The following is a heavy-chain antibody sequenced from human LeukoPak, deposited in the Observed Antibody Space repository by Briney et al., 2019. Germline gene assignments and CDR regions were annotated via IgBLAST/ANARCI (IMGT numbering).Heavy chain of an antibody. D-gene: IGHD5-12*01. CDR3: AKDRAGYSGARGFDC. CDR2: IYTSGST. Sequence: PSETLSLTCTVSGGSISSYYWSWIRQPAGKGLEWIGRIYTSGSTDYNPSLKSRVTMSVDTSKNQFSLKLSSVTAADTAVYYCAKDRAGYSGARGFDCWGQGTLVTVSS. V-gene: IGHV4-4*07. CDR1: GGSISSYY. J-gene: IGHJ4*02.